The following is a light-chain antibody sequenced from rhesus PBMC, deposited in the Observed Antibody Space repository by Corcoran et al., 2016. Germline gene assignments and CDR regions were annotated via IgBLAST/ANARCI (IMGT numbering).Light chain of an antibody. CDR3: LQYPPPPVP. CDR1: QTIRDW. Sequence: DIRMTQSPSSLSTSIGDTVTITCRASQTIRDWLDWYQQKPGKAPKLLIYRASKLQSGVPSRFSGSGSGTVFTLPISSLQPEAFATYYCLQYPPPPVPFGPGSTLDI. J-gene: IGKJ3*01. CDR2: RAS. V-gene: IGKV1-22*01.